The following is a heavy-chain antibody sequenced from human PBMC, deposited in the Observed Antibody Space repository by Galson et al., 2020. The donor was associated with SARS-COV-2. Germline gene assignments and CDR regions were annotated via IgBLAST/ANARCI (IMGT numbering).Heavy chain of an antibody. J-gene: IGHJ4*02. D-gene: IGHD6-19*01. CDR2: YDPEDGEP. CDR1: GYRLSELS. CDR3: ATLGPTVADYFFDY. Sequence: GESLKISCKVSGYRLSELSMHWVRLSPGKGFEWMGGYDPEDGEPVYAQKFQGRLTLTGDTSRATAYMQLSNLRSEDTAVYYCATLGPTVADYFFDYWGQGTLLTVSS. V-gene: IGHV1-24*01.